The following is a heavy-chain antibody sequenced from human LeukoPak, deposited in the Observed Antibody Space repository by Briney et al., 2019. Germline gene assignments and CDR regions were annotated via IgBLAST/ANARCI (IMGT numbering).Heavy chain of an antibody. CDR3: AKSSSGGNSPPYYYYDMDV. CDR2: ISYDGSNK. V-gene: IGHV3-30*18. CDR1: GFTFSSYG. J-gene: IGHJ6*02. D-gene: IGHD4-23*01. Sequence: TGGSLRLSCAASGFTFSSYGMHWVRQAPGKGLEWVAVISYDGSNKYYADSVKGRSTISRDNSKNTLYLQMNSLRAEDTAVYYCAKSSSGGNSPPYYYYDMDVWGQGTTVTVSS.